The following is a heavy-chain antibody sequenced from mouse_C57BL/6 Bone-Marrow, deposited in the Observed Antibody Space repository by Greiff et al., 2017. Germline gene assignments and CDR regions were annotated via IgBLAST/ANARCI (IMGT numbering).Heavy chain of an antibody. J-gene: IGHJ2*01. CDR2: IRSKSNNYAT. V-gene: IGHV10-1*01. Sequence: EVMLVESGGGLVQPKGSLKLSCAASGFSFNTYAMNWVRQAPGKGLEWVARIRSKSNNYATYYADSVKDRFTISRDDSESMLYLQMNNLKTEDTAMYYCVREEDYEYFDYWGKGTTLTVSS. CDR3: VREEDYEYFDY. D-gene: IGHD2-4*01. CDR1: GFSFNTYA.